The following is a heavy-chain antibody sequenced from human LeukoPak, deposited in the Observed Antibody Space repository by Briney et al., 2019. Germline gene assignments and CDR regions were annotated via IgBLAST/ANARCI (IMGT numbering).Heavy chain of an antibody. CDR1: GGSISSYY. Sequence: PSETLSLTCTVSGGSISSYYWSWIRQPAGKGLEWIGRIYTSGSTNYNPSLKSRVTMSVDTSKNQFSLKLSSVTAADTAVYYCARAYYESSAYRHAVYFDYWGQGTLVTVSS. CDR2: IYTSGST. CDR3: ARAYYESSAYRHAVYFDY. J-gene: IGHJ4*02. V-gene: IGHV4-4*07. D-gene: IGHD3-22*01.